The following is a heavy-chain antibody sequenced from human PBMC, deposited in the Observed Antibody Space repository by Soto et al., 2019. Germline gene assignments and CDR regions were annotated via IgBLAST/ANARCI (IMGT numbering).Heavy chain of an antibody. CDR3: ARPRGIAPAVWYFDL. D-gene: IGHD6-13*01. CDR2: IYYSGIT. J-gene: IGHJ2*01. CDR1: GGSISSHY. Sequence: QVQLQESGPGLVKPSETLSLTCTVSGGSISSHYWSWIRQPPGRGLELIGFIYYSGITDSNPSLKRRVNISLDTSKNQLSLRLSSVTAAETAVYYCARPRGIAPAVWYFDLWGRGTLVTVSS. V-gene: IGHV4-59*08.